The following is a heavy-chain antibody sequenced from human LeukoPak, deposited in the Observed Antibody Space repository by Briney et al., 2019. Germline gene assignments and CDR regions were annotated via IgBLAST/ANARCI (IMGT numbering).Heavy chain of an antibody. J-gene: IGHJ4*02. CDR1: GGSISSSDYY. CDR2: MYYSGST. V-gene: IGHV4-39*01. D-gene: IGHD3-22*01. CDR3: ARHEDGSGYPASFDY. Sequence: SETLSLTCTVSGGSISSSDYYWGWIRQPPGKGLEWIGTMYYSGSTYYNPSLKSRVTISVDTSKNQFSLKLSSVTAADTAMYYCARHEDGSGYPASFDYWGQGTLVTVSS.